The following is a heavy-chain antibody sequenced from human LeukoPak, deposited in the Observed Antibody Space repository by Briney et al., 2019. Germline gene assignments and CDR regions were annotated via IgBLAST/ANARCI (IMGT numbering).Heavy chain of an antibody. CDR3: ARARWYTLDS. D-gene: IGHD1-14*01. CDR1: GLTFSSHW. CDR2: ITNDGSST. J-gene: IGHJ4*02. V-gene: IGHV3-74*01. Sequence: GGSLRLSCAASGLTFSSHWMHWVRQAPGKGLVWVSRITNDGSSTTYADSVKGRFTIYRDNSKNTLYLQMNSLRAEDTAVYYCARARWYTLDSWGQGTLVTVSS.